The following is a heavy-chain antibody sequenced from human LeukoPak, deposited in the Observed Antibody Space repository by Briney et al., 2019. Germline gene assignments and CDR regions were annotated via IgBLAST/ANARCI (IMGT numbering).Heavy chain of an antibody. CDR2: IYHTGST. CDR3: ASRKLGNDY. CDR1: GGSVSDYD. V-gene: IGHV4-59*02. Sequence: SSETLSLTCTISGGSVSDYDWSWIRQSPGKGLEWIGYIYHTGSTSYSPSLKSRVTISADTSQNQFSLKLSSVTAADTAVYYCASRKLGNDYWGQGTLVTASS. J-gene: IGHJ4*02. D-gene: IGHD7-27*01.